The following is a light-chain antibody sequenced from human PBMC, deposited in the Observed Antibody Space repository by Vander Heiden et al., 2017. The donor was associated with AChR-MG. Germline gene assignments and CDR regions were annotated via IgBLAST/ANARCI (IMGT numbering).Light chain of an antibody. Sequence: QTVVTQEPSVSVSPGGTVTHTCGLSSGSASTSYYPSWYQHTPGHAPHTLIYSTITRSSGVPDRFSGSILGNKAALTITEAQADDESDYYCVLYMGSGIWVFGGGTKLTVL. V-gene: IGLV8-61*01. J-gene: IGLJ3*02. CDR1: SGSASTSYY. CDR3: VLYMGSGIWV. CDR2: STI.